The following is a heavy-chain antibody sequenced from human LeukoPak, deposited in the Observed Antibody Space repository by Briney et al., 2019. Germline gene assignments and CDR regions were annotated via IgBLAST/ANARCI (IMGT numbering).Heavy chain of an antibody. CDR1: GFSLSTSGVG. Sequence: SGPTLVKPTQTLTLTCTFSGFSLSTSGVGVGWIRQPPGKALEWLALIYWNDDKRYSPSLKSRLTITKDTSKNQVVLTMTNMDPVDTATYYCAHTTPLTLYFDYWGQGTLVTVSS. D-gene: IGHD3-9*01. J-gene: IGHJ4*02. V-gene: IGHV2-5*01. CDR3: AHTTPLTLYFDY. CDR2: IYWNDDK.